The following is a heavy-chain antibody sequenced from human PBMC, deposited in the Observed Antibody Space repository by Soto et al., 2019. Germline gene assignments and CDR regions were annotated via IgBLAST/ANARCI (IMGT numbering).Heavy chain of an antibody. V-gene: IGHV4-34*01. CDR3: ACTRKSIADDDNWFDP. J-gene: IGHJ5*02. Sequence: NPSETLSLTCAVYGGSFSGYYWSWIRQPPGKGLEWIGEINHSGSTNYNPSLKSRVTISVDTSKNQFSLKLSSVTAADTAVYYCACTRKSIADDDNWFDPWGQGTLVTVSS. CDR1: GGSFSGYY. CDR2: INHSGST. D-gene: IGHD6-6*01.